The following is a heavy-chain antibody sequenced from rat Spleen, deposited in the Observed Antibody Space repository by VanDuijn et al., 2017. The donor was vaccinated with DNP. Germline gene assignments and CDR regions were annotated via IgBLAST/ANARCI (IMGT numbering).Heavy chain of an antibody. Sequence: EVQLVESGGGLVQPGRSLKLSCAASGFTFNNYWMTWIRQVPGKGLEWVASITSSGGSTYYRHSVKGRFTISRDNANHTLYLQMDSLRSEDTATYYCARVGYTTDYGGWFPYWGQGTLVTVSS. V-gene: IGHV5-31*01. D-gene: IGHD1-6*01. CDR1: GFTFNNYW. J-gene: IGHJ3*01. CDR2: ITSSGGST. CDR3: ARVGYTTDYGGWFPY.